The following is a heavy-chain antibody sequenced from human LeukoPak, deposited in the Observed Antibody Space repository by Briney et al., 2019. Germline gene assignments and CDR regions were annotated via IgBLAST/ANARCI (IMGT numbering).Heavy chain of an antibody. Sequence: SETLSLTCTVSGVSVSSGSYYWSWIRQSPGKGLEWIAYRYYSGSTNYNPSLKSRVTISVDTSKNQFSLKLSSVTAADTAVYYCARINTGLRYFDWLSSPNWFDPWGQGTLVTVSS. V-gene: IGHV4-61*01. J-gene: IGHJ5*02. CDR1: GVSVSSGSYY. CDR3: ARINTGLRYFDWLSSPNWFDP. CDR2: RYYSGST. D-gene: IGHD3-9*01.